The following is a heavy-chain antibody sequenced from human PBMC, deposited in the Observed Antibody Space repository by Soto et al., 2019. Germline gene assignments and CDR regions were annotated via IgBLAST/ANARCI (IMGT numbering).Heavy chain of an antibody. D-gene: IGHD3-22*01. V-gene: IGHV3-74*01. CDR3: ARDRYDSSGYEAPFDY. CDR2: INGDGSFT. Sequence: GGSLRLSCAASAFTFKNHWMHWVRQVPGKGPVWVSRINGDGSFTSYADSVKGRFTISRDNAKNSLYLQMNSLRDEDTAVYYCARDRYDSSGYEAPFDYWGQGTLVTVSS. CDR1: AFTFKNHW. J-gene: IGHJ4*02.